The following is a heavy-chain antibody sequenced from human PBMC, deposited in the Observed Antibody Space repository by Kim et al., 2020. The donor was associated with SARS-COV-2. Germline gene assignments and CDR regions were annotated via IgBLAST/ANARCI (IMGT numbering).Heavy chain of an antibody. CDR2: ISSSSSYI. V-gene: IGHV3-21*01. D-gene: IGHD2-2*01. J-gene: IGHJ6*02. CDR3: ARDGDLGIVVVPAGWYYYYGMDV. CDR1: GFTFSSYS. Sequence: GGSLRLSCAASGFTFSSYSMNWVRQAPGKGLEWVSSISSSSSYIYYADSVKGRFTISRDNAKNSLYLQMNSLRAEDTAVYYCARDGDLGIVVVPAGWYYYYGMDVWGQGTTVTVSS.